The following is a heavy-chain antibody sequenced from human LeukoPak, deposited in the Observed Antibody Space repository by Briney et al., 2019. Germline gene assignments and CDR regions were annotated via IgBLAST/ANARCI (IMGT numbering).Heavy chain of an antibody. V-gene: IGHV3-30*18. CDR2: ISYDGSNK. CDR3: ANLYHSSGWYH. CDR1: GFTLSNYN. D-gene: IGHD6-19*01. Sequence: PGGSLRLSCAASGFTLSNYNMNWVRQAPGKGLEWVAVISYDGSNKYYADSVKGRFTISRDNSKNTLYLQMNSLRAEDTAVYYCANLYHSSGWYHWGQGTLVTVSS. J-gene: IGHJ5*02.